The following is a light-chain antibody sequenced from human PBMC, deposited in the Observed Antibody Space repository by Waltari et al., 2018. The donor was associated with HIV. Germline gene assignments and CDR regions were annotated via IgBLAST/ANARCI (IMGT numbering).Light chain of an antibody. CDR2: GAS. CDR3: QQYNNWPPWT. J-gene: IGKJ1*01. CDR1: QSVSSN. V-gene: IGKV3-15*01. Sequence: IVMTQSPATLSLSPGDRATLPCRASQSVSSNLAWYQQKPGQAPRLLIYGASTRATGIPARFSGSGYGTEFNFTISSLQSEDFAVYYCQQYNNWPPWTFGQGTKVEIK.